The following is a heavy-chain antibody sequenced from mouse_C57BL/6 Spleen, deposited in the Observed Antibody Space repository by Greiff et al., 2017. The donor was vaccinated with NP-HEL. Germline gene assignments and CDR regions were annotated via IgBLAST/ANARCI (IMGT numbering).Heavy chain of an antibody. D-gene: IGHD1-1*01. CDR1: GYTFTDYE. CDR3: TRCDYYGSRSFAY. Sequence: VQLQQSGAELVRPGASVTLSCKASGYTFTDYEMHWVKQTPVHGLEWIGAIDPETGGTAYNEKFKGKAILTADKSSSTAYMELRSLTSEDSAVYYCTRCDYYGSRSFAYWGQATLVTVSA. J-gene: IGHJ3*01. CDR2: IDPETGGT. V-gene: IGHV1-15*01.